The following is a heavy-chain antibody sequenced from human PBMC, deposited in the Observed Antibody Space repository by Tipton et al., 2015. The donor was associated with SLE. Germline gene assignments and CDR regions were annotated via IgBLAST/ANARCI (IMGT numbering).Heavy chain of an antibody. CDR2: INHGGST. D-gene: IGHD4/OR15-4a*01. CDR3: TRGGRGDGANPFDP. V-gene: IGHV4-34*01. J-gene: IGHJ5*02. Sequence: TLSLTCSIYGGSFGGYYWSWIRQPPGKGLEWIGEINHGGSTNYNPSLKSRVTIPVDTSKNQFSLKLSSVTAADTAVYYCTRGGRGDGANPFDPWGQGTLVTVSS. CDR1: GGSFGGYY.